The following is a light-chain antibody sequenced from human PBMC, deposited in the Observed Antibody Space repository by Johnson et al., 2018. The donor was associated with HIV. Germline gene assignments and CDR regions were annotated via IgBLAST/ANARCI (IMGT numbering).Light chain of an antibody. CDR2: ENN. Sequence: QSVLTQSPSVSAAPGQKVTISCSVSSSNIGNNYVSWYQQLPGTAPKLLIYENNKRPSGIPDRFSGSKSGTSATLGITGLQTGDEADYYCGTWDTGLSAPYVFGTGTKVTVL. CDR1: SSNIGNNY. J-gene: IGLJ1*01. CDR3: GTWDTGLSAPYV. V-gene: IGLV1-51*02.